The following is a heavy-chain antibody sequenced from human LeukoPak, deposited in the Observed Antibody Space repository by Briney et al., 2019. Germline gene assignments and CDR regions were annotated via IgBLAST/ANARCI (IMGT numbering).Heavy chain of an antibody. CDR1: GFTFSNYA. Sequence: GGSLRLSCAASGFTFSNYAMSWVRQAPGKGLEWVSAISDVGVSTYYADSVKGRFTMSRDNSRTTLYLQMNSLGAEDTALYYCAKGVIYDSSGYYYPFDSWGQGTLVTVSS. CDR2: ISDVGVST. D-gene: IGHD3-22*01. V-gene: IGHV3-23*01. J-gene: IGHJ4*02. CDR3: AKGVIYDSSGYYYPFDS.